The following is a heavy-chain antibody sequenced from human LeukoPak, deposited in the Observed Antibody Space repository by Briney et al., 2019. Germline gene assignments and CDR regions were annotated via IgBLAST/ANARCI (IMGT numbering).Heavy chain of an antibody. V-gene: IGHV4-4*02. J-gene: IGHJ5*02. CDR1: GFTFNSSPM. D-gene: IGHD3-10*01. Sequence: PGGSLRLSCAASGFTFNSSPMTWVRQPPGKGLEWIGEIYHNGDTKYNPSFESRVTMSVDKSKTQFSLKLTSVTAADAAMYYCARVTWLGELGNWFDPWGQGTLVSVSS. CDR2: IYHNGDT. CDR3: ARVTWLGELGNWFDP.